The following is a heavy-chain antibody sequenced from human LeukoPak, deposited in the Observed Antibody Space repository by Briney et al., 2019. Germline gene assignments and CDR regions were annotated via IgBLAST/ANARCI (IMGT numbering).Heavy chain of an antibody. CDR1: GFTVSSNY. CDR2: IYSGGST. Sequence: PGGSLRLSCAASGFTVSSNYMSWVRQAPGKGLEWVSVIYSGGSTYYADSVKGRFTISRDNSKNTLYLQMNSLRAEDTAVYYCARDLRITRKKYYGMDVWGQGPRSPSP. D-gene: IGHD3-10*01. V-gene: IGHV3-53*01. J-gene: IGHJ6*02. CDR3: ARDLRITRKKYYGMDV.